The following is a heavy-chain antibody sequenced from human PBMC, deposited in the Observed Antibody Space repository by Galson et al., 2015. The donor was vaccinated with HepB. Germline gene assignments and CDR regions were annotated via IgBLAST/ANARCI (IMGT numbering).Heavy chain of an antibody. Sequence: SLTCAVYGGSFSGYYWSWIRQPPGKGLEWIGEINHSGSTNYNPSLKSRVTISVDTSKNQFSLKLSSVTAADTAVYYCAISSLYSSSWYGGDYWGQGTLVTVSS. D-gene: IGHD6-13*01. V-gene: IGHV4-34*01. CDR1: GGSFSGYY. CDR2: INHSGST. J-gene: IGHJ4*02. CDR3: AISSLYSSSWYGGDY.